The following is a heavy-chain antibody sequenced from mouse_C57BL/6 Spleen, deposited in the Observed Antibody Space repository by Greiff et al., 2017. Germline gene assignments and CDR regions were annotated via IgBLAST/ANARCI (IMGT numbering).Heavy chain of an antibody. J-gene: IGHJ3*01. D-gene: IGHD2-4*01. CDR3: ARRRGYDYDGFAY. Sequence: EVQRVESGGGLVKPGGSLKLSCAASGFTFSSYAMSWVRQTPEKRLEWVATISDGGSYTYYPDNVKGRFTISRDNAKNNLYLQRSHLKSEDTAMYYCARRRGYDYDGFAYWGQGTLVTVSA. V-gene: IGHV5-4*01. CDR2: ISDGGSYT. CDR1: GFTFSSYA.